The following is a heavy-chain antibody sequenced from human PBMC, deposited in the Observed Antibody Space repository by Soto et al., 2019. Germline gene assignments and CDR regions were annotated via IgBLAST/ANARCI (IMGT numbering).Heavy chain of an antibody. V-gene: IGHV4-30-4*01. CDR3: GRELSGYMFGPGEVY. J-gene: IGHJ4*02. CDR2: ISSSGTA. CDR1: GESIRGGDHY. D-gene: IGHD5-18*01. Sequence: PSETLSLTCTVSGESIRGGDHYWSWIRQPPGKGLEWLGYISSSGTAYSSPSLKSRVTLSLDTSKNQFSLQMTSVTDTDTAVYFCGRELSGYMFGPGEVYWGQGILVTLSS.